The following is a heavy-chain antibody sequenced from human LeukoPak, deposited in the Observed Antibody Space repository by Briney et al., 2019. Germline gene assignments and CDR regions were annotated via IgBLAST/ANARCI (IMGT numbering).Heavy chain of an antibody. Sequence: GGSLRLSCAPSGFTFSSYAMSWVRLAPGKGLGWVSGIRGSGGSTYYADSVKGRFTISRDNSKKTLYLQMNSLTAEDTAVYYCAKDSCSGGSCYEDYWGQGTLVTVSP. D-gene: IGHD2-15*01. CDR3: AKDSCSGGSCYEDY. J-gene: IGHJ4*02. CDR1: GFTFSSYA. V-gene: IGHV3-23*01. CDR2: IRGSGGST.